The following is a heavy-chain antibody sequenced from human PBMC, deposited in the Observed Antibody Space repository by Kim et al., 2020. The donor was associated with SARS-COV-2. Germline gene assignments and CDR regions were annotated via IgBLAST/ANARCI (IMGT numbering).Heavy chain of an antibody. Sequence: GGSLRLSCAASGFTFSSYSMNWVRQAPGKGLEWVSYISSSSSTIYYADSVKGRFTISRDNAKNSLYLQMNSLRDEDTAVYYCAREGWVEIVVVSFPNYYYYGMDVWGQGTTVTVSS. CDR3: AREGWVEIVVVSFPNYYYYGMDV. CDR2: ISSSSSTI. V-gene: IGHV3-48*02. J-gene: IGHJ6*02. CDR1: GFTFSSYS. D-gene: IGHD3-22*01.